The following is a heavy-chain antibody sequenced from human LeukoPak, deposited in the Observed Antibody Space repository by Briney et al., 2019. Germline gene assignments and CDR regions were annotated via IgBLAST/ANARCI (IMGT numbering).Heavy chain of an antibody. Sequence: GGSLRLSCAASGFTFDDYGMSWVRQAPGKGLEWVSGINWNGGSTGYADSVKGRFTISRNNAKNSLYLQMNSLRAEDTVLYYCARGGPEYGYYYYMDVWGKGTTVTVSS. J-gene: IGHJ6*03. CDR1: GFTFDDYG. V-gene: IGHV3-20*04. CDR3: ARGGPEYGYYYYMDV. CDR2: INWNGGST. D-gene: IGHD1-14*01.